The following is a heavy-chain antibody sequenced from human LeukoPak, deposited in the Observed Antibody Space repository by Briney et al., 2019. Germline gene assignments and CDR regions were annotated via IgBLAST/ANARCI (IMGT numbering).Heavy chain of an antibody. V-gene: IGHV1-46*01. CDR3: ARVQPTDYGLDY. D-gene: IGHD4/OR15-4a*01. CDR2: INPSGGST. Sequence: ASVKVSCKASGYTFTSYYMHWVRQAPGQGLEGMGIINPSGGSTSYAQIFQGRVTMTRDMSTSTVYMELSSLRSEDTAVYYCARVQPTDYGLDYWGQGTLVTVSS. CDR1: GYTFTSYY. J-gene: IGHJ4*02.